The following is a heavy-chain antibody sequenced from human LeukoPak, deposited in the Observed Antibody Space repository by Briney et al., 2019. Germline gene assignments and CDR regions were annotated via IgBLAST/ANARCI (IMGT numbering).Heavy chain of an antibody. D-gene: IGHD3-22*01. Sequence: SPSETLSLPCAVYGEPLNGHYWGWIRQPPGKGLGWVGGFSHRGGSYHNPSLKSRVTISVDTSKNQFSLKLLSVTAADTAVYYCARAQDFSDSSGPNYLDFWGQGILVTVSS. J-gene: IGHJ4*02. V-gene: IGHV4-34*01. CDR2: FSHRGGS. CDR3: ARAQDFSDSSGPNYLDF. CDR1: GEPLNGHY.